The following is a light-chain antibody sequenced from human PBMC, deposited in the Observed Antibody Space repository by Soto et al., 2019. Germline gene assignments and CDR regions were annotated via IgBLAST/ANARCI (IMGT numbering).Light chain of an antibody. CDR2: DAS. J-gene: IGKJ2*01. CDR1: QSVSSY. CDR3: QQHSNWYT. Sequence: EIVLTQSPATLSLSPGEKATLSCRASQSVSSYLAWYQQKPGQAPRLLIYDASNRATGVPARFSGSGSGTDFTLTISSLEPEDFAVYYCQQHSNWYTFGQGTKLEIK. V-gene: IGKV3-11*01.